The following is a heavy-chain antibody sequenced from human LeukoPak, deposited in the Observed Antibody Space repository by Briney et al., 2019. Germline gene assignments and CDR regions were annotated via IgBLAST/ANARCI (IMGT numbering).Heavy chain of an antibody. Sequence: ASVKVSCKASGYTFTSYGISWVRQAPGQGLEWMGWISAYNGNTNYAQKLQGRVTMTTDTSTSTACMELRSLRSDDTAVYYCARDRMGSGTVIGYWGQGTLVTVSS. V-gene: IGHV1-18*01. J-gene: IGHJ4*02. CDR3: ARDRMGSGTVIGY. D-gene: IGHD3-10*01. CDR2: ISAYNGNT. CDR1: GYTFTSYG.